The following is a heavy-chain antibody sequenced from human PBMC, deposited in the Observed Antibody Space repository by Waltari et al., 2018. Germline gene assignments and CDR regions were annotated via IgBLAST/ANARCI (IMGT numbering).Heavy chain of an antibody. CDR3: ARVDSSWYYFDY. CDR1: GFTVSSNY. J-gene: IGHJ4*02. Sequence: EVQLVESGGSLVQPGGSLRLSCAASGFTVSSNYMSWVRQAPGKGLEWVSVINSGGSTYYADSVKGRFTISTDNSKNTLYLQMNSLRAEDTAVYNCARVDSSWYYFDYWGQGTLVTVSS. D-gene: IGHD6-13*01. V-gene: IGHV3-66*02. CDR2: INSGGST.